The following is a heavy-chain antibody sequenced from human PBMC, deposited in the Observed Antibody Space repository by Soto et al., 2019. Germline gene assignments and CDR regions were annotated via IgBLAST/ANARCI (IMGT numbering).Heavy chain of an antibody. Sequence: PSETLSLTCTVSGGSISSYYWSWIRQPPGKGLEWIGYIYYSGSTNYNPSLKSRVTISVDTSKNQFSLKLSSVTAADTAVYYCARWGYWGITFGGVGLWGQGTLVTVSS. CDR2: IYYSGST. V-gene: IGHV4-59*01. CDR3: ARWGYWGITFGGVGL. CDR1: GGSISSYY. D-gene: IGHD3-16*01. J-gene: IGHJ4*02.